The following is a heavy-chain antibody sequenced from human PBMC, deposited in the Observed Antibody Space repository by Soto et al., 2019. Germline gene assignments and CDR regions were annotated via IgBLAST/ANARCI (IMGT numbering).Heavy chain of an antibody. J-gene: IGHJ6*02. Sequence: PSETLSLTCTVSGGSVSGGSISSYYWSWIRQPPGKGLEWIGKIHYSGSTYYNPSLKSRVAISVDTSTNQFSLRLNSVTAADTAVYYCAREKRVYCSGGGCSSYSYYGLDGWGRGTTVTV. CDR3: AREKRVYCSGGGCSSYSYYGLDG. V-gene: IGHV4-61*01. D-gene: IGHD2-15*01. CDR2: IHYSGST. CDR1: GGSVSGGSISSYY.